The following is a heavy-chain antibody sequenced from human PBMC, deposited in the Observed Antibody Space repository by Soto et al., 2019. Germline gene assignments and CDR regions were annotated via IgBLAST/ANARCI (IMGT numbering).Heavy chain of an antibody. J-gene: IGHJ6*02. V-gene: IGHV3-23*01. D-gene: IGHD2-8*01. CDR3: AKPVGVYNYCYAMDA. CDR2: ISFNGGST. CDR1: GFTFSTYA. Sequence: EVHLLESGGGLVQPGGSLRLSCAASGFTFSTYAMSWVRQAPGKGLEWVSGISFNGGSTYYADSVKGRFTISRDNSKNTLYLQMNSLRAGDTAVYYCAKPVGVYNYCYAMDAWGQGTTVTVSS.